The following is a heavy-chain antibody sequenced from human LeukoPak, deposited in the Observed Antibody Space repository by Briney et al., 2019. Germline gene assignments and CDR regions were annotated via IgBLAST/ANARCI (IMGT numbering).Heavy chain of an antibody. CDR3: AKDQLNRFCSGGSCSVTHDY. D-gene: IGHD2-15*01. Sequence: GGSLRLSCAASGFTFSSYGMSWVRQAPGKGLEWVSAISGSGGSTYYADSVKGRFIISRDNSRNTLYLQMNSLRAEDTAVYYCAKDQLNRFCSGGSCSVTHDYWGQGTLVTVSS. CDR2: ISGSGGST. CDR1: GFTFSSYG. J-gene: IGHJ4*02. V-gene: IGHV3-23*01.